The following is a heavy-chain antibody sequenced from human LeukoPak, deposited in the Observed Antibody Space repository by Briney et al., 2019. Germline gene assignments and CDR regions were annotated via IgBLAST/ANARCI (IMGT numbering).Heavy chain of an antibody. D-gene: IGHD2-15*01. CDR3: ARAVVAAQNWFDP. CDR1: GYTLTGYY. Sequence: ASVKVSCKASGYTLTGYYMHWVRQAPGQGLEWMGWINPNSGGTNYAQKFQGRVTMTRDTSISTAYMELSRLRSDDTAVYYCARAVVAAQNWFDPWGQGTLVTVSS. CDR2: INPNSGGT. J-gene: IGHJ5*02. V-gene: IGHV1-2*02.